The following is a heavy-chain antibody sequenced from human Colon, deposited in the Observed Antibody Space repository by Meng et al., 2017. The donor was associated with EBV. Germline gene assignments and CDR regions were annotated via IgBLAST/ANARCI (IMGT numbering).Heavy chain of an antibody. V-gene: IGHV4-30-4*01. D-gene: IGHD2-21*02. CDR1: GDSFSSADYY. Sequence: QVQLQGSGVGLVKPSHTLSLTRTVPGDSFSSADYYWCLGRQPPGKGLEWIGYVYYSASRYSIPSLKSRVTISVDTSKNQFSLKLSSVTAAGTAVYYCARVGAYCGGDCYHPRWGQGTLVTVSS. CDR2: VYYSASR. CDR3: ARVGAYCGGDCYHPR. J-gene: IGHJ4*02.